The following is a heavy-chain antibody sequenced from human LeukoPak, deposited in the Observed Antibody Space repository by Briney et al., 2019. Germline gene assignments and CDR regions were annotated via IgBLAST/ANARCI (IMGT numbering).Heavy chain of an antibody. V-gene: IGHV4-38-2*02. CDR1: GYSISSGYY. CDR3: ARDLSRDGCNR. J-gene: IGHJ5*02. CDR2: IYHSGST. Sequence: SETLSLTCTVSGYSISSGYYWGWIRQPPGKGLEWIGSIYHSGSTYYNPSLKSRVTISLDTSKNQFSLKLSSVTAAVTAMYYCARDLSRDGCNRWGQGALVTVSS. D-gene: IGHD5-24*01.